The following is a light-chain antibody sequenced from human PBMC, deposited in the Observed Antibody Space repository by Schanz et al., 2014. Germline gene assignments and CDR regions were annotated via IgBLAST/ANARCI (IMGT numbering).Light chain of an antibody. Sequence: DVQMTQTPSSLSASIGDRVTITCRASQSISPYVNWYQQKPGKAPKLLIYAASSLQSGVPSRFSGSGSGTDFTLSISSLQLEDFATYYCQQSNRVPFTFGPGTKVNIK. V-gene: IGKV1-39*01. CDR3: QQSNRVPFT. CDR1: QSISPY. J-gene: IGKJ3*01. CDR2: AAS.